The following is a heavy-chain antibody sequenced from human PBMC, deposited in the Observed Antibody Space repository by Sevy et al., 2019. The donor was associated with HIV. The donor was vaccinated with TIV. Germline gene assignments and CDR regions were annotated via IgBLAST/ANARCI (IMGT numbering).Heavy chain of an antibody. CDR1: GFTFNNYA. V-gene: IGHV3-23*01. D-gene: IGHD2-2*01. Sequence: GGSLRLSCAASGFTFNNYAMSWVRQAPGKGLEWVSAISSSGGSTYYADSVKGRFTISRDNSKNTLDLQMNSLRAEDTAIYYCAKDEKYQLPRGTFDYWGQGTLVTVSS. J-gene: IGHJ4*02. CDR3: AKDEKYQLPRGTFDY. CDR2: ISSSGGST.